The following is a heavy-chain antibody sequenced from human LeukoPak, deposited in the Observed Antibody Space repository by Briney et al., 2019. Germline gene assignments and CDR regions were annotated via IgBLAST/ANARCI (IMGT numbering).Heavy chain of an antibody. CDR1: GFTFSSYG. V-gene: IGHV3-30*18. D-gene: IGHD2-15*01. CDR3: AKATGYCSGGSCQYYFDY. CDR2: ISYDGTNK. J-gene: IGHJ4*02. Sequence: PGRSLRLSCAASGFTFSSYGMHWVRQAPGKGLEWVAVISYDGTNKYYADSVKGRFTISRDNSKNTLYLQMNSLRAEDTAVYYCAKATGYCSGGSCQYYFDYWGQGTLVTVSS.